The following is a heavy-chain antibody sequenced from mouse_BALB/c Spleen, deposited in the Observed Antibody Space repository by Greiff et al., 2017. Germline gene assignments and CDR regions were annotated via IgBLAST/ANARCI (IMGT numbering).Heavy chain of an antibody. Sequence: VKVVESGPGLVAPSQSLSITCTVSGFSLTSYGVHWVRQPPGKGLEWLGVIWAGGSTNYNSALMSRLSISKDNSKSQVFLKMNSLQTDDTAMYYCARDGNYLYYAMDHWGQVTSVTVSS. D-gene: IGHD2-1*01. CDR3: ARDGNYLYYAMDH. CDR2: IWAGGST. CDR1: GFSLTSYG. J-gene: IGHJ4*01. V-gene: IGHV2-9*02.